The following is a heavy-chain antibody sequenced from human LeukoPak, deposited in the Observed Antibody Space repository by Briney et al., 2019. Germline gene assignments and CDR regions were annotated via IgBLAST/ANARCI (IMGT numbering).Heavy chain of an antibody. CDR1: GYTFTSYA. J-gene: IGHJ4*02. D-gene: IGHD6-13*01. Sequence: ASVKVSCKASGYTFTSYAMHWVRQAPGQRLEWMGWINAGNGNTKYSQKFQGRVTITRDTSASTAYMELSSLRSEDTAVYYCARGEPIIIAAAGSGGDYWGQGTLVTVSS. CDR2: INAGNGNT. V-gene: IGHV1-3*01. CDR3: ARGEPIIIAAAGSGGDY.